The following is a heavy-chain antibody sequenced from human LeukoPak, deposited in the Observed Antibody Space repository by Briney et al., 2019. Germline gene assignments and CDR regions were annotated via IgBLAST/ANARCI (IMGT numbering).Heavy chain of an antibody. V-gene: IGHV3-23*01. CDR3: TKEGNYYGTDY. CDR1: GFXFSNYA. J-gene: IGHJ4*02. CDR2: ISGSGTTT. Sequence: GGSLRLSCAASGFXFSNYALSWVRQAPGNGREWVSAISGSGTTTYYADSVKGRFTISRDSSKNTLYLQMNSLRAEDTAVYYCTKEGNYYGTDYWGQGTLVTVSS. D-gene: IGHD1-26*01.